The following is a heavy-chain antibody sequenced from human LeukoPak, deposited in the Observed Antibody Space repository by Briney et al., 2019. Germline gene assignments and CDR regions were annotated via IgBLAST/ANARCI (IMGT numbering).Heavy chain of an antibody. V-gene: IGHV3-7*01. CDR2: IKQDGREK. J-gene: IGHJ4*02. D-gene: IGHD3-10*01. CDR1: GFTFSSYW. Sequence: PGGSLRLSCAASGFTFSSYWMSWVRQAPGKGLEWAANIKQDGREKYYVDSVKGRFTISRDNAKNSLYLQMNSLRAEDTAVYYCARGVTMVRGVYPEYFDYWGQGTLVTVSS. CDR3: ARGVTMVRGVYPEYFDY.